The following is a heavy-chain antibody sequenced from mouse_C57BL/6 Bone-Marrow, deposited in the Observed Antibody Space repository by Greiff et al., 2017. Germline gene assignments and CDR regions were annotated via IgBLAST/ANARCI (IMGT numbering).Heavy chain of an antibody. Sequence: EVNLVESGGGLVKPGGSLKLSCAASGFTFSDYGMHWVRQAPEKGLEWVAYISSGSSTIYYADTVKGRFTISRDNAKNTLFLQMTSLRSEDTAMYYCARTTMITTKIFAYWGQGTLVTVSA. CDR2: ISSGSSTI. CDR3: ARTTMITTKIFAY. CDR1: GFTFSDYG. D-gene: IGHD2-4*01. V-gene: IGHV5-17*01. J-gene: IGHJ3*01.